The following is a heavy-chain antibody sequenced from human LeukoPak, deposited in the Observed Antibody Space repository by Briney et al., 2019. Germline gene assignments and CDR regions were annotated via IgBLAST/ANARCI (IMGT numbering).Heavy chain of an antibody. J-gene: IGHJ5*02. CDR2: IYHSGST. CDR3: ARSSIAARPNWFDP. V-gene: IGHV4-38-2*02. Sequence: SETVSLTCTVSGYSISSGYYWGWIRQPPGKGLEWIGSIYHSGSTYYNPSLKSRVTISVDTSKNQFSLKLSSVTAADTAVYYCARSSIAARPNWFDPWGQGTLVTVSS. CDR1: GYSISSGYY. D-gene: IGHD6-6*01.